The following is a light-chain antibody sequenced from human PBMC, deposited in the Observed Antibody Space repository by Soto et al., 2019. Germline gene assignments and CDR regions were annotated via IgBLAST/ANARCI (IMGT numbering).Light chain of an antibody. CDR1: SSDVGSYNL. CDR2: EGS. CDR3: CSYAGSATFV. J-gene: IGLJ1*01. V-gene: IGLV2-23*03. Sequence: QSVLTQPASVSGSPGQSITISCTGTSSDVGSYNLASWYQQHPGKAPKLMIYEGSKRPSGVSNRFSGSKPGNTASLTISGLQAEDEADYFCCSYAGSATFVFGTGTKVTVL.